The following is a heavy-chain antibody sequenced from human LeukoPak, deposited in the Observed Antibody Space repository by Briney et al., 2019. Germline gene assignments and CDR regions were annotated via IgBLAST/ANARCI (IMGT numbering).Heavy chain of an antibody. J-gene: IGHJ4*02. Sequence: PGGSLRLSCTASGFTFSSYNMNWVRQAPGKGLEWISYIRSSSSTIYYADSMKGRFTISRDNAKNSLYLQMNSLRAEDTAVYYCARDKGLERLAYYFHYWGQGTLVTVSS. CDR3: ARDKGLERLAYYFHY. D-gene: IGHD6-25*01. V-gene: IGHV3-48*04. CDR2: IRSSSSTI. CDR1: GFTFSSYN.